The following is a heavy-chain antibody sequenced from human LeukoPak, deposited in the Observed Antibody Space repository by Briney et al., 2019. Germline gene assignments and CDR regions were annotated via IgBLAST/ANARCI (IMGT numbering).Heavy chain of an antibody. CDR1: GGTFSSYA. CDR2: IIPIFGTA. V-gene: IGHV1-69*05. D-gene: IGHD5-24*01. Sequence: SVKVSCKASGGTFSSYAISWVRQAPGQGLEWMGRIIPIFGTANCAQKFQGRVTITTDESTSTAYMELSSLGSEDTAVYYCATSREMATVDYWGQGTLVTVSS. J-gene: IGHJ4*02. CDR3: ATSREMATVDY.